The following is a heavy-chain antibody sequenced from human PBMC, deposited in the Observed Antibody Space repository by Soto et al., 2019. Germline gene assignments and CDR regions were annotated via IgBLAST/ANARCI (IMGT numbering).Heavy chain of an antibody. CDR1: GFTFSSHE. V-gene: IGHV3-48*03. J-gene: IGHJ6*02. CDR3: ASAYDYSNYGYGMDV. Sequence: PGGSLRLSCAASGFTFSSHEMNWVRQAPGKGLEWVSYISSSGSTIYYADSVKGRFTISRDNAKNSLYLQMNSLRAEDTAVYYCASAYDYSNYGYGMDVWGQGTTVTVSS. CDR2: ISSSGSTI. D-gene: IGHD4-4*01.